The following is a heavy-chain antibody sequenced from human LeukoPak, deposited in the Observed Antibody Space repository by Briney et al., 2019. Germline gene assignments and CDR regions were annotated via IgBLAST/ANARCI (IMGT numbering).Heavy chain of an antibody. CDR1: GGSISSSNW. CDR2: IYHSGST. D-gene: IGHD3-22*01. CDR3: ARSRDHYDSSGYGY. V-gene: IGHV4-4*02. J-gene: IGHJ4*02. Sequence: SETLSLTCAVSGGSISSSNWWSWVRQPPGKGLEWIGEIYHSGSTNYNPSLKSRVTISVDKSRNQFSLKLSSVTAADTAVYYCARSRDHYDSSGYGYWGQGTLVTVSS.